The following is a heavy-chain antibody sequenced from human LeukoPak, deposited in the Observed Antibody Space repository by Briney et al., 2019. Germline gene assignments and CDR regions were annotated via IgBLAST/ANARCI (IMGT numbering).Heavy chain of an antibody. CDR1: GGSISSYY. CDR3: VRYSSSWYENY. J-gene: IGHJ4*02. CDR2: IYTSGST. Sequence: SETLSLTCTVSGGSISSYYWSWIRQPPGKGLEWIGYIYTSGSTNYNPSLKSRVTISVDTSKNQFSLKLSSVTAADTAVYYCVRYSSSWYENYWGQGTLVTVSS. D-gene: IGHD6-13*01. V-gene: IGHV4-4*09.